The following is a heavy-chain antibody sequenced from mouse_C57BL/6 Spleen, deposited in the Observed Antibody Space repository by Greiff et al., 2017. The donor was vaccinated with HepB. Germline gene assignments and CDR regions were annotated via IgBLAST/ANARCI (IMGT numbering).Heavy chain of an antibody. CDR3: ARGGFTTAYAMDY. Sequence: VQLQESGAELARPGASVKLSCKASGYTFTSYGISWVKQRTGQGLEWIGEIYPRSGNTYYNEKFKGKATLTADKSSSTAYMELRSLTSEDSAVYFCARGGFTTAYAMDYWGQGTSVTVSS. D-gene: IGHD1-2*01. CDR1: GYTFTSYG. CDR2: IYPRSGNT. V-gene: IGHV1-81*01. J-gene: IGHJ4*01.